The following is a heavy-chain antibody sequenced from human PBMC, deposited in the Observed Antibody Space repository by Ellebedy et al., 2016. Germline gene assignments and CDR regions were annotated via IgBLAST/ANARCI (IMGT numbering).Heavy chain of an antibody. V-gene: IGHV3-30*03. Sequence: GGSLRLSXAASGFIFSRYDIQWVRQAPGKGLEWVALISPDGSNEHYTDSVKGRFTISRDNSKFRVYLQINSLIVDDTVVYYCARVRSPDYYKSSGMDVWGQGTTVTVSS. D-gene: IGHD3-10*01. CDR2: ISPDGSNE. CDR3: ARVRSPDYYKSSGMDV. CDR1: GFIFSRYD. J-gene: IGHJ6*02.